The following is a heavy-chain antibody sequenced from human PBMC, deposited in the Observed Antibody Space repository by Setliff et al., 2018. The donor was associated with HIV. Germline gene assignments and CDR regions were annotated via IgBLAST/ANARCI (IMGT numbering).Heavy chain of an antibody. CDR2: INRDGHIT. V-gene: IGHV3-74*03. J-gene: IGHJ4*02. D-gene: IGHD3-10*01. Sequence: GGSLRLSCAASGFTFSSYGMHWVRQVPGKGMVWVSRINRDGHITTFADPVKGLFTISRDDSRNTLYLQMSSLRAEDTSVHYCAKDYVADYYPPSGRDGAFDYWGQGTLVTVSS. CDR1: GFTFSSYG. CDR3: AKDYVADYYPPSGRDGAFDY.